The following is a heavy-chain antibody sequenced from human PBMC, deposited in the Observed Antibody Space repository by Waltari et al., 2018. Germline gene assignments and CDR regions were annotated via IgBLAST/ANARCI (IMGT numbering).Heavy chain of an antibody. CDR2: INPSGGST. V-gene: IGHV1-46*01. J-gene: IGHJ4*02. D-gene: IGHD3-10*01. CDR1: GYTFTSYY. Sequence: QVQLVQSGAEVKKPGASVKVSCKASGYTFTSYYMHWVRQAPGQGLEWMGIINPSGGSTSYEQKFQGRVTMTRDTSTSTVYMELSSLRSEDTAVYYCARDSGGLTMVQGACDYWGQGTLVTVSS. CDR3: ARDSGGLTMVQGACDY.